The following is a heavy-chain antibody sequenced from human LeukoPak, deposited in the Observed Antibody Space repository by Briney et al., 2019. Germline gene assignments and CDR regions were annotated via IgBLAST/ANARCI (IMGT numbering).Heavy chain of an antibody. CDR1: GGSISSYY. J-gene: IGHJ4*02. D-gene: IGHD4-17*01. V-gene: IGHV4-59*01. Sequence: SETLSLTCTVSGGSISSYYWSWIRQPPGKGLEWIGYIYYSGSTNYNPSLKSRVTISVDTSKNQFSLKLSSVTAADTAVYYCARSPDYGDYVDSWGQGTLVTVSS. CDR3: ARSPDYGDYVDS. CDR2: IYYSGST.